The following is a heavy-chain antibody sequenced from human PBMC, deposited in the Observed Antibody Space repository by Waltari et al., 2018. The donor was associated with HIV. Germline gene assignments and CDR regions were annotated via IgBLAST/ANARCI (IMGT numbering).Heavy chain of an antibody. V-gene: IGHV3-33*01. J-gene: IGHJ4*02. CDR3: ARDPIYCSSTSCYTHFDY. Sequence: TFSSYGMHWVRQAPGKGLEWVAVIWYDGSNKYYADSVKGRFTISRDNSKNTLYLQMNSLRAEDTAVYYCARDPIYCSSTSCYTHFDYWGQGTLVTVSS. CDR2: IWYDGSNK. D-gene: IGHD2-2*02. CDR1: TFSSYG.